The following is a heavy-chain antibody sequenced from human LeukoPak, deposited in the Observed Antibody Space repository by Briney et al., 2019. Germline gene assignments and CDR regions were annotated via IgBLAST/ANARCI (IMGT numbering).Heavy chain of an antibody. V-gene: IGHV3-30*18. D-gene: IGHD6-19*01. Sequence: GGSLRLSCAASGFSFSTYGMHWVRQAPGKGLEWVAVISYDGINKYYADSAKGRFTISRDNSKDTLSLQMNSLRPEDTAVYYCAKSLYSSGWSSDYWGQGTLVTVSS. CDR2: ISYDGINK. CDR3: AKSLYSSGWSSDY. J-gene: IGHJ4*02. CDR1: GFSFSTYG.